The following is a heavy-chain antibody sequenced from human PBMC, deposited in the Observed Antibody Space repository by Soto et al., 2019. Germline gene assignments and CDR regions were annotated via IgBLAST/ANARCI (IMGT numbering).Heavy chain of an antibody. CDR1: GFTFSSYA. D-gene: IGHD1-26*01. CDR3: ASLSLNSGSLKPPLKGAAFDI. J-gene: IGHJ3*02. CDR2: ISSNGGST. V-gene: IGHV3-64*01. Sequence: PGGSLRLSCAASGFTFSSYAMHWVRQAPGKGLEYVSAISSNGGSTYYANSVKGRFTISRDNSKNTLYLQMGSLRAEDMAVYYCASLSLNSGSLKPPLKGAAFDIWGQGTMVTVSS.